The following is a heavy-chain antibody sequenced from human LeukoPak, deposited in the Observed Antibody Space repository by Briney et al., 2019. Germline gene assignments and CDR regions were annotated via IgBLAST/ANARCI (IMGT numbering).Heavy chain of an antibody. CDR3: AVSEGFGPLHNDY. Sequence: PSETLSLTCTVSGDSISSYYWSWIRQPPGEGLEWIGYIYYSGSTNYNPSLKSRVTISVDTSKNQFSLKLSSVTAADTAVYYCAVSEGFGPLHNDYWGQGTLVTVSS. J-gene: IGHJ4*02. CDR2: IYYSGST. V-gene: IGHV4-59*12. D-gene: IGHD2-15*01. CDR1: GDSISSYY.